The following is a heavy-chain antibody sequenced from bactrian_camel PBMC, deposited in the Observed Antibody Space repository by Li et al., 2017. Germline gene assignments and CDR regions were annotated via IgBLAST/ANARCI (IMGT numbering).Heavy chain of an antibody. CDR1: GYTYSSYC. Sequence: DVQLVESGGGSVQAGGSLRLSCAASGYTYSSYCMAWFRQTPGKRREAVASIDSVGMTAYSAAVRDRFTISQDNIKNMVWLQMNDLKPEDTAMYYCTTRTYSCSSRPWGSRDEYKDWGQGTQVTVS. D-gene: IGHD5*01. V-gene: IGHV3S10*01. J-gene: IGHJ4*01. CDR3: TTRTYSCSSRPWGSRDEYKD. CDR2: IDSVGMT.